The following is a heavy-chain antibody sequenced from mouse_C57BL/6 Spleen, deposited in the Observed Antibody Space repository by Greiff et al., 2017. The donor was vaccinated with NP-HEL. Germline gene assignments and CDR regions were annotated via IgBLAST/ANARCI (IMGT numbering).Heavy chain of an antibody. CDR2: IWGDGST. J-gene: IGHJ3*01. CDR1: GFSLTSYG. Sequence: VKVVESGPGLVAPSQSLSITCTVSGFSLTSYGVSWVRQPPGKGLEWLGVIWGDGSTNYHSALISRLSISKDNSKSQVFLKLNSLQTDDTATYYCAKGKIYDGYFWFAYWGQGTLVTVSA. CDR3: AKGKIYDGYFWFAY. D-gene: IGHD2-3*01. V-gene: IGHV2-3*01.